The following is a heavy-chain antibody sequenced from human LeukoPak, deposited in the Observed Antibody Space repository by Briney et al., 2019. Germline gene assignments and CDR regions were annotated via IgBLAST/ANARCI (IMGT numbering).Heavy chain of an antibody. D-gene: IGHD5-12*01. CDR1: GGSISSGSYY. V-gene: IGHV4-61*02. Sequence: PSQTLSLTCTVSGGSISSGSYYWSWIRQPAGKGLEWIGRIYTSGSTNYNPSLKSRVTISVDTSKNQFSLKLSSVTAADTAVYYCARDNARYSGYDFYYWGQGTLSPSPQ. CDR3: ARDNARYSGYDFYY. J-gene: IGHJ4*02. CDR2: IYTSGST.